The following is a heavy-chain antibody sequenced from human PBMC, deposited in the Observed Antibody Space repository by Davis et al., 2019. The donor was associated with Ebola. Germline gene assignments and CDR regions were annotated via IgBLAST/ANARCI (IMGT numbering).Heavy chain of an antibody. D-gene: IGHD4-17*01. Sequence: GGSLRLSCAASGFTFSSYEMNWVRQAPGKGLEWVSAISGSGGSTYYADSVKGRFTISRDNSKNTLYLQMNSLRAEDTAVYYCANQYGVAGVFDYWGQGTLVTVSS. CDR1: GFTFSSYE. CDR3: ANQYGVAGVFDY. CDR2: ISGSGGST. V-gene: IGHV3-23*01. J-gene: IGHJ4*02.